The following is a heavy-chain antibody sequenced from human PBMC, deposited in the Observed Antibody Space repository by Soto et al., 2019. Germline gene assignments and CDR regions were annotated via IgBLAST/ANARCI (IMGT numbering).Heavy chain of an antibody. CDR2: ISYDGSNK. V-gene: IGHV3-30*18. Sequence: GGSLRLSCAASGFTFSSYGMHWVRQAPGKGLEWVAVISYDGSNKYYADSVKGRFTISRDNSKNTLYLQMNSLRAEDTAVYYCAKDTRRVSYFDYWGQGTLVSVSS. CDR3: AKDTRRVSYFDY. D-gene: IGHD6-6*01. J-gene: IGHJ4*02. CDR1: GFTFSSYG.